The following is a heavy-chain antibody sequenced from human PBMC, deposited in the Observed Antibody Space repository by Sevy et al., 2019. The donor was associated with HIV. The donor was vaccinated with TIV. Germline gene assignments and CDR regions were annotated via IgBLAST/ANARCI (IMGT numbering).Heavy chain of an antibody. D-gene: IGHD3-22*01. Sequence: GGSLRLSCAASGFTFNNYAMTWVRQAPGKGLEWVSAVIGGGDTTYYDDSGKGRFTISRDNSKNTLYLQMNSLRAEDTAVYYCAKDGSTSGYYLNYFAYWGQGTLVTVSS. CDR1: GFTFNNYA. J-gene: IGHJ4*02. CDR3: AKDGSTSGYYLNYFAY. CDR2: VIGGGDTT. V-gene: IGHV3-23*01.